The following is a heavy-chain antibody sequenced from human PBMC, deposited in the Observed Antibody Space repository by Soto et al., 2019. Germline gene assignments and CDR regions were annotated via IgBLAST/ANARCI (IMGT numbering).Heavy chain of an antibody. Sequence: ESLCGAGPVPGASVSTYIWTWIRQPPGKGLEWIGYIYYSGITDSNPSLKSRLTISVDTSKNQFSLNLRSVTAADTAVYYCARIYDFWSGYYWFDPWGQGTLVTVYS. CDR1: GASVSTYI. CDR2: IYYSGIT. J-gene: IGHJ5*02. V-gene: IGHV4-59*02. D-gene: IGHD3-3*01. CDR3: ARIYDFWSGYYWFDP.